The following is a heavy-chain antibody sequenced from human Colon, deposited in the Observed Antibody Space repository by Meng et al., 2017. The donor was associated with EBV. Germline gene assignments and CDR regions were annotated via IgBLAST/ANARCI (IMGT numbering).Heavy chain of an antibody. CDR3: ARRQGGAAFDY. V-gene: IGHV4-39*07. CDR2: FYFDGTI. CDR1: GDSLSRSYYY. J-gene: IGHJ4*02. Sequence: QLWASGPGCVKPSETPSLTCSVSGDSLSRSYYYWGWIRHSPGKGLEWLGSFYFDGTIYYNPSLESRLTISKDTSKNQFSLRLTSLTAADTAVYHCARRQGGAAFDYWGQGTLVTVSS. D-gene: IGHD1-26*01.